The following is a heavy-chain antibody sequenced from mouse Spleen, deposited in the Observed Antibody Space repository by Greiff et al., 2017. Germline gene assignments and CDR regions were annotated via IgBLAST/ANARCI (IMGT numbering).Heavy chain of an antibody. J-gene: IGHJ3*01. D-gene: IGHD1-1*01. Sequence: EVQVVESGGDLVKPGGSLKLSCAASGFTFSSYGMSWVRQTPDKRLEWVATISSGGSYTYYPDSVKGRFTISRDNAKNTLYLQMSSLKSEDTAMYYCARHDYYGSSYGFAYWGQGTLVTVSA. CDR2: ISSGGSYT. CDR3: ARHDYYGSSYGFAY. V-gene: IGHV5-6*01. CDR1: GFTFSSYG.